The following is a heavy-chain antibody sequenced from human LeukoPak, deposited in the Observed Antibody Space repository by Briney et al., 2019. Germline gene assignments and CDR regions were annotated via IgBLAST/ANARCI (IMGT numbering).Heavy chain of an antibody. CDR2: IRSKANLYAT. V-gene: IGHV3-73*01. J-gene: IGHJ2*01. CDR3: SSKSSPSGWYFDL. Sequence: GGSLKLSCATSGLTFSVSPMHWVRQASGKGLEWVGRIRSKANLYATTYAASVRGRFSISRDDSKNTAHLQMNSLQTEDTAVYFCSSKSSPSGWYFDLWGRGTLVTVSS. CDR1: GLTFSVSP.